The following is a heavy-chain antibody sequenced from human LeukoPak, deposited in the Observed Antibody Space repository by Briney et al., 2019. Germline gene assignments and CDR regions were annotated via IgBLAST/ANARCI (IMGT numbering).Heavy chain of an antibody. J-gene: IGHJ4*02. CDR2: IWNDGSKK. V-gene: IGHV3-33*08. CDR3: GRDSLGGDY. Sequence: GGSLRLSCAASGFSFSTFGMHWARRAPGKGLEWVAVIWNDGSKKFYAESVKGRFTISRDNSQNTLYLQMNRLRAEDTAVYYCGRDSLGGDYWGQGTLVTASS. D-gene: IGHD3-16*01. CDR1: GFSFSTFG.